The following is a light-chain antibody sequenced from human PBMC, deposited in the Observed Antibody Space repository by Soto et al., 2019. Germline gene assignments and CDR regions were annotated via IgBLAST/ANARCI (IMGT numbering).Light chain of an antibody. CDR1: QSVSSY. J-gene: IGKJ1*01. Sequence: EIALTQSPSTLSLSPGDRAPLSCRARQSVSSYLAWYQQKPGQAPRLLLYDASNRATSIPARFSGSGSGTAYTLTISSLEPEDFAVYYCQQRSNWPPWTFGQGTKVDIK. CDR3: QQRSNWPPWT. CDR2: DAS. V-gene: IGKV3-11*01.